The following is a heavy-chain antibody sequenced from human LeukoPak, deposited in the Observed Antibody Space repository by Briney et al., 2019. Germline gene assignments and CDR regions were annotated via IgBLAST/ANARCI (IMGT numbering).Heavy chain of an antibody. D-gene: IGHD2-2*01. V-gene: IGHV3-23*01. J-gene: IGHJ4*02. Sequence: QPGGSLRLSCAASGFTFSSYSMSWVRQAPGEGLEWVSGISGSGGSTDYADSVKGRFTISRDNSKNTLYLQMNSLRVEDTAVYYCAKDPGYQVVYCFDYWGQGTLVTVSS. CDR3: AKDPGYQVVYCFDY. CDR2: ISGSGGST. CDR1: GFTFSSYS.